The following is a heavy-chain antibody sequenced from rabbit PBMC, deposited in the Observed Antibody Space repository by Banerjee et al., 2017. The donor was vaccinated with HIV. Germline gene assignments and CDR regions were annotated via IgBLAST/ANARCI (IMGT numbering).Heavy chain of an antibody. CDR2: IYTGTSGST. V-gene: IGHV1S45*01. J-gene: IGHJ4*01. D-gene: IGHD4-1*01. CDR3: ARDLAGLTGWNFGL. CDR1: GFSFSSYYY. Sequence: QEQLEESGGDLVKPEGSLTLTCTASGFSFSSYYYICWVRQAPEKGLELIACIYTGTSGSTWSANCAKGRFTISKTSSTTLTPQMTSLTAADTATYFCARDLAGLTGWNFGLWGPGTLVTVS.